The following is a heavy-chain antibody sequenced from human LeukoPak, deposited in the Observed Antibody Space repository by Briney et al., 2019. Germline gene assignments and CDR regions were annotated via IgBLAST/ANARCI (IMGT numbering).Heavy chain of an antibody. CDR3: ARGLLDGYTHPAAFDI. J-gene: IGHJ3*02. CDR1: GGSISSYY. D-gene: IGHD5-24*01. Sequence: SETLSLTCIVSGGSISSYYWSWIRQPPGKGLEWIGYIYYSGTTNYNPSLKSRVTISVDTSKNQCSLKLSSVTAADTAVYYCARGLLDGYTHPAAFDIWGQGTMVTVSS. CDR2: IYYSGTT. V-gene: IGHV4-59*12.